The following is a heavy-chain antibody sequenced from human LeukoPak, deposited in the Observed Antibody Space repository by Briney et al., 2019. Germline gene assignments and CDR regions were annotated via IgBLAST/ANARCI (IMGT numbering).Heavy chain of an antibody. CDR1: GITFSSYT. Sequence: GSFLKISSAAAGITFSSYTISWLRAPAERGQEWVSAISGSGGSTYYADSVTGRFTISRDNSKNTLYLQMNSLRAENTAVYYCAKAEQWLVQRTSDYWGEGTLVSVSS. V-gene: IGHV3-23*01. D-gene: IGHD6-19*01. J-gene: IGHJ4*02. CDR2: ISGSGGST. CDR3: AKAEQWLVQRTSDY.